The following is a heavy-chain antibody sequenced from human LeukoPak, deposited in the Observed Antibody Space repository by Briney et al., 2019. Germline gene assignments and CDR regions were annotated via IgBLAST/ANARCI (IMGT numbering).Heavy chain of an antibody. D-gene: IGHD2-2*01. Sequence: ASVKVSCKASGYTFTGYYMHWVRQAPGQGLEWMGWINPNSGGTNYARKFQGRVTMTRDTSISTAYMELSRLRSDDTAVYYCARAEVPAAPFDPWGQGTLVTVSS. CDR2: INPNSGGT. V-gene: IGHV1-2*02. CDR1: GYTFTGYY. CDR3: ARAEVPAAPFDP. J-gene: IGHJ5*02.